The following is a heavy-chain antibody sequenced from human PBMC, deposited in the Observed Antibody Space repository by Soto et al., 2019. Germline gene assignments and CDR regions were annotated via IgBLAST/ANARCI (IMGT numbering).Heavy chain of an antibody. CDR3: ARDTYDILTGSKYGMDV. V-gene: IGHV1-69*13. D-gene: IGHD3-9*01. CDR2: IIPIFGTA. J-gene: IGHJ6*02. Sequence: SVKVSCKASGGTFSSYAISWVRQAPGQGLEWVGGIIPIFGTANYAQKFQGRVTITADESTSTAYMELSSLRSEDTAVYYCARDTYDILTGSKYGMDVWGQGTTVTVSS. CDR1: GGTFSSYA.